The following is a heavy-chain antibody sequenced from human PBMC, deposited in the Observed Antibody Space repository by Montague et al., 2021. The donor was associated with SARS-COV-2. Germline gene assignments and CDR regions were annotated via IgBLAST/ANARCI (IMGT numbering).Heavy chain of an antibody. CDR1: GFTVTSNY. CDR2: IYDGGST. J-gene: IGHJ6*02. Sequence: SLRLSCPASGFTVTSNYTSWVRQAPGKGLEWVSVIYDGGSTYYADSVKGRFTISRDNSKNTLYLQMNSLRAEDTAVYYCARGGGLRNYGMDAWGQGTTVTVSS. D-gene: IGHD5-12*01. CDR3: ARGGGLRNYGMDA. V-gene: IGHV3-53*01.